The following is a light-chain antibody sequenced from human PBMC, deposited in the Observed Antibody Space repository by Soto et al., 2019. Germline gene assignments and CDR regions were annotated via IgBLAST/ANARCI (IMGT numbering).Light chain of an antibody. J-gene: IGLJ2*01. CDR1: SSDVGSYNI. V-gene: IGLV2-23*01. CDR3: CSYSGSRNVV. Sequence: QSALTQPASVSGSPGQSITISCTGPSSDVGSYNIVSWYQQHPGKAPKLMIYEGSKRPSGVSDRFSVSKSGNTASLTISGLQAEDEAAYYCCSYSGSRNVVFGGGTKVTVL. CDR2: EGS.